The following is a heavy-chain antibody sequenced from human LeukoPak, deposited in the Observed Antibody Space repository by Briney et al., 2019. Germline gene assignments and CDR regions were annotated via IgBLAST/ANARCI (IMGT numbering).Heavy chain of an antibody. Sequence: GGSLRLSCAASGFTFNTYKMNWVRQAPGRGLEWVSSIHSGGSDIYYADSVKGRFTVSRDNAKNSLFLQMNSLRAEDTALYYCARGHYDILTGNYKWTPDYWGQGTLVAVSS. CDR3: ARGHYDILTGNYKWTPDY. V-gene: IGHV3-21*06. CDR1: GFTFNTYK. J-gene: IGHJ4*02. CDR2: IHSGGSDI. D-gene: IGHD3-9*01.